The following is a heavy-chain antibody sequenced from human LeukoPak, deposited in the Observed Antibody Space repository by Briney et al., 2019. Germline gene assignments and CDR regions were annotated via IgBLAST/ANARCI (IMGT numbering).Heavy chain of an antibody. CDR3: ARDFHWSFDH. V-gene: IGHV3-48*02. CDR1: GFTFSQFV. J-gene: IGHJ4*02. D-gene: IGHD3-9*01. Sequence: GGSLRLSCAASGFTFSQFVMHWVRQAPGKGLEWISLISSGDGATNYADSVKGRFTISRDNVKKSVFLQVNSLRDEDTAVYYCARDFHWSFDHWGQGTLVTVSS. CDR2: ISSGDGAT.